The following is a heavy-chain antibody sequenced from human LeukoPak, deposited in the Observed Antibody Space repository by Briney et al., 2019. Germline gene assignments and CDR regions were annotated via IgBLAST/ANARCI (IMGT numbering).Heavy chain of an antibody. V-gene: IGHV3-11*01. J-gene: IGHJ4*02. CDR1: GFSVSDYY. D-gene: IGHD6-19*01. CDR2: VGGSDNFI. Sequence: GGSLRLSCAASGFSVSDYYISWVRQAPGKGLEWISDVGGSDNFISYSDSVKGRFTSSRDYANNALYLQMNSLRVDDTAVYYCARETVAGTFDYWGQGTLVTVSS. CDR3: ARETVAGTFDY.